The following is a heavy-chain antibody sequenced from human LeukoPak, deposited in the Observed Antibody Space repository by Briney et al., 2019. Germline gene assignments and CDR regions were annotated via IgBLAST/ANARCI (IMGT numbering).Heavy chain of an antibody. Sequence: GESLKISCKGSGYSFTSYWIGWVRQMPGKGLEWMGIIYPDDSDTKYSPSFQGQVTISADKSVSTAYLQWSSLKASDTAMYYCARLAFCTNAVCFSNYYYSMDVWGRGTTVTVSS. CDR1: GYSFTSYW. V-gene: IGHV5-51*01. J-gene: IGHJ6*03. D-gene: IGHD2-8*01. CDR2: IYPDDSDT. CDR3: ARLAFCTNAVCFSNYYYSMDV.